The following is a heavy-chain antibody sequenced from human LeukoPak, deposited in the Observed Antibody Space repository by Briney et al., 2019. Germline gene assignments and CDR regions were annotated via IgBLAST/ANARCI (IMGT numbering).Heavy chain of an antibody. CDR3: AKDQGSYYSWFDP. Sequence: GGSLRLSCAASGFTFSSHWMSWVRQAPGKGLEWVAHINQDGSEKYYVDSVKGRFTISRDNAKNSLYLQMNSLRAEDTAVYYCAKDQGSYYSWFDPWGQGTLVTVSS. CDR2: INQDGSEK. V-gene: IGHV3-7*01. J-gene: IGHJ5*02. CDR1: GFTFSSHW. D-gene: IGHD3-10*01.